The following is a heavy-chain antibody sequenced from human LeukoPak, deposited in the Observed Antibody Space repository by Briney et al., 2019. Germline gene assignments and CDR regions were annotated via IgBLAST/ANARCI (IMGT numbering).Heavy chain of an antibody. CDR1: GFTFSSYG. J-gene: IGHJ4*02. Sequence: GGSLRLSCAASGFTFSSYGIHWVRQAPGKGLEWVAFIRYDGSNKYYADSVKGRFTISRDNSKNTLYLQMNSLRAEDTAVYYCAKTLPPVDRIGHIFDYWGQGTLVTVSS. CDR2: IRYDGSNK. D-gene: IGHD2-15*01. CDR3: AKTLPPVDRIGHIFDY. V-gene: IGHV3-30*02.